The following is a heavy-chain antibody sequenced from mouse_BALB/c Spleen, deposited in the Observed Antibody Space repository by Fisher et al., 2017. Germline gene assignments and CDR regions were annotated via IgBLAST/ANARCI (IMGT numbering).Heavy chain of an antibody. J-gene: IGHJ4*01. V-gene: IGHV5-17*02. Sequence: RFTISRDNPKNTLFPQMTSLRSEDTAMYYCAREYTVNYAMDYWGQGTSVTVSS. D-gene: IGHD1-1*01. CDR3: AREYTVNYAMDY.